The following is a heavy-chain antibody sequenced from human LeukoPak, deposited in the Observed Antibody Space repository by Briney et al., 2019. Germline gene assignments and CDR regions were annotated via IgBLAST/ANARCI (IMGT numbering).Heavy chain of an antibody. D-gene: IGHD6-6*01. J-gene: IGHJ4*02. CDR3: SSCRPESIAARMFDY. CDR1: GFTFSSYA. CDR2: ISASGGST. V-gene: IGHV3-23*01. Sequence: GGSLRLSCAAPGFTFSSYAMSWVRQAPGKGLEWVSAISASGGSTNYADSVKGRFTISRDNAKNSLYLQMNSLRAEDTAVYYCSSCRPESIAARMFDYWGQGTLVTVSS.